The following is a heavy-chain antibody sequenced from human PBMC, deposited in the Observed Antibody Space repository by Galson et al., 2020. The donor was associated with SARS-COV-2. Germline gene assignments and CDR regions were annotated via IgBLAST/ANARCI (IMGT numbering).Heavy chain of an antibody. CDR1: GGSISSSNYY. D-gene: IGHD3-9*01. Sequence: SETLSLTCSVSGGSISSSNYYWGWVRQPPGKGLEWIGSTYYSGSGYYNPSLTSRLTISVDTSKNQFFMKLTSVTAADTAVYYCARQILTGYYPFYYFDYWGQGALITVSS. CDR2: TYYSGSG. J-gene: IGHJ4*02. V-gene: IGHV4-39*01. CDR3: ARQILTGYYPFYYFDY.